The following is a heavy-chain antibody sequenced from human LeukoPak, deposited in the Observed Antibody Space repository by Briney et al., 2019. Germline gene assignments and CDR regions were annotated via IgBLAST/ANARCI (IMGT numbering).Heavy chain of an antibody. CDR2: ISYDGSNK. J-gene: IGHJ4*02. CDR1: GFTFSSYG. CDR3: AKNLPLYSSSWYQVDY. V-gene: IGHV3-30*18. Sequence: GGSLRLSCAASGFTFSSYGMHWVRQAPGKGLEWGAVISYDGSNKYYADSVKGRFTISRDNSKNTLYLQMNSLRAEDTAVYYCAKNLPLYSSSWYQVDYWGQGTLVTVSS. D-gene: IGHD6-13*01.